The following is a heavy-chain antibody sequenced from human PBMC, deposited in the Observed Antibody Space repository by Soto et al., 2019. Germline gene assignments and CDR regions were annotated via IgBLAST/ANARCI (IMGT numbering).Heavy chain of an antibody. CDR3: ARENYSQFDY. CDR1: GFTFSSYW. Sequence: PGGSLRLSCAASGFTFSSYWIHWVRQVPGKGLVLVANINHDGSKTNYVDSVKGRFTISRDNAKNSLYLQMNSLRAEDTAVYFCARENYSQFDYWGQGTLVTSPQ. D-gene: IGHD4-4*01. CDR2: INHDGSKT. J-gene: IGHJ4*02. V-gene: IGHV3-7*01.